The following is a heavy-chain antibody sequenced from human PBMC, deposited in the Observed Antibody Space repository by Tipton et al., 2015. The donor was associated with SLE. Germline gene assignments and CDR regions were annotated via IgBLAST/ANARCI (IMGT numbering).Heavy chain of an antibody. CDR3: ARENDIHAFDI. J-gene: IGHJ3*02. V-gene: IGHV3-7*01. Sequence: SLRLSCAASGFTFSSYWMSWVRQAPGKGLEWVANIKQDGSEKYYVDSVKGRFTISRDNSKNTLYLQMNSLRAEDTAVYYCARENDIHAFDIWGQGTMVTVSS. D-gene: IGHD3-22*01. CDR1: GFTFSSYW. CDR2: IKQDGSEK.